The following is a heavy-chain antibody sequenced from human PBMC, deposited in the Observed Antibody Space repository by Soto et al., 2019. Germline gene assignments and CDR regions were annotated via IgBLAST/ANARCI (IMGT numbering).Heavy chain of an antibody. J-gene: IGHJ5*02. V-gene: IGHV4-59*01. CDR1: GGSISSYY. CDR3: AGMAYTSGLRFDP. Sequence: SAPLSLTCTVSGGSISSYYWSWIRQPPGKGLEWVGYIYYSGSTNYNPSLKSRVTISVDTSKNQFSLKLRSVTAADTAVYYCAGMAYTSGLRFDPWGRGTLVTVSS. D-gene: IGHD6-19*01. CDR2: IYYSGST.